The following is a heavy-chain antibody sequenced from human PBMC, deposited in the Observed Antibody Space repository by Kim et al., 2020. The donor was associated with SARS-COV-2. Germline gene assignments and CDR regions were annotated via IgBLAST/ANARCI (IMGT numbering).Heavy chain of an antibody. CDR3: ARGATFDP. J-gene: IGHJ5*02. D-gene: IGHD5-12*01. V-gene: IGHV4-34*01. CDR2: INHSGST. Sequence: SETLSLTCAVYGGSFSGYYWSWIRQPPGKGLEWIGEINHSGSTNYNPSLKSRVTISVDTSKNQFSLKLSSVTAADTAVYYCARGATFDPWGQGTLVTVSS. CDR1: GGSFSGYY.